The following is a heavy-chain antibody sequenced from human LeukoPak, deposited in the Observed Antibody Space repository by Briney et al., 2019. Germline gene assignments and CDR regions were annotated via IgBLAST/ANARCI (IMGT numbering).Heavy chain of an antibody. CDR3: AKAEIVVVPAATLAYFDL. J-gene: IGHJ2*01. Sequence: GGSLRLSCAASGFTFSSYAMSWVRQAPGKGLEWVSAISGSGGSTYYADSVKGRFTISRDNSKNTLYLQMNSLRAEDTAVYYCAKAEIVVVPAATLAYFDLWGRGTLVTVSS. CDR2: ISGSGGST. CDR1: GFTFSSYA. D-gene: IGHD2-2*01. V-gene: IGHV3-23*01.